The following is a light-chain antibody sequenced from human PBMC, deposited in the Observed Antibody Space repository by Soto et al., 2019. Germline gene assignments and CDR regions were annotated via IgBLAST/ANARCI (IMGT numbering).Light chain of an antibody. J-gene: IGKJ4*01. V-gene: IGKV1-5*03. CDR2: KTS. CDR3: QQYNSNPLT. CDR1: QSFSTW. Sequence: DIKMTQSPSTLSASVGDRVTITCRASQSFSTWLGWYQQKPGKATNLLIYKTSILESGVPSRFSGRGSGTEVTLTISSLQPDDFATYYCQQYNSNPLTFGGGTKVEIK.